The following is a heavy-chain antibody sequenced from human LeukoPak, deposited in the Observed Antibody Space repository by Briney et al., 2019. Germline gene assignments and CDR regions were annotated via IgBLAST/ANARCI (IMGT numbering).Heavy chain of an antibody. V-gene: IGHV4-30-2*01. CDR3: ARDLPPTY. CDR1: GGSISSGGYS. J-gene: IGHJ4*02. CDR2: IYHSGST. Sequence: SQTLSLTCAVSGGSISSGGYSWSWIRQPPGKGLEWIGFIYHSGSTFYDPSLKSRVTISIDRFMNQFSLRLSSVTAADTAVYYCARDLPPTYWGQGTLVTVSS.